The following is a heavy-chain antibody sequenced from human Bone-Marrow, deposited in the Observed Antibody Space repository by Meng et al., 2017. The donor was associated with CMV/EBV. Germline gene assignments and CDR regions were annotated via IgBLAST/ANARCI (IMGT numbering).Heavy chain of an antibody. D-gene: IGHD3-3*01. CDR1: GFTFDDYG. J-gene: IGHJ4*02. V-gene: IGHV3-20*04. CDR3: ARDRLSPRFARTYYDFWSGYLGPHYFDY. Sequence: GGSLRLSCAASGFTFDDYGMSWVRQAPGKGLEWVSGINWNGGSTGYADSVKGRFTISRDNAKNSLYLQMNSLRAEDTALYYCARDRLSPRFARTYYDFWSGYLGPHYFDYWGQGTRVTVSS. CDR2: INWNGGST.